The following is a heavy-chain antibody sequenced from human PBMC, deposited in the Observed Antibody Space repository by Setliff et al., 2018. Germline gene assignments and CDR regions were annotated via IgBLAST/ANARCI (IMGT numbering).Heavy chain of an antibody. V-gene: IGHV3-23*01. CDR2: ITDSGIRT. CDR3: AKQGASTSSGWFDP. J-gene: IGHJ5*02. Sequence: PGGSLRLSCAASGFTFSSYGMHWVRQAPGKGLGWVAVITDSGIRTYYADSVKGRFTISRDNSKNTLYLQMDSLRAEDTAIYYCAKQGASTSSGWFDPWGQGTLVTVSS. CDR1: GFTFSSYG. D-gene: IGHD2-2*01.